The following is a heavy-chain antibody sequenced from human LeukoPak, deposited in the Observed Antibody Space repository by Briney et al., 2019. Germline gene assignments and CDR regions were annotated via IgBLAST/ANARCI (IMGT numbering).Heavy chain of an antibody. D-gene: IGHD4-17*01. CDR3: AKSPADYGDDLFDC. Sequence: SETLSLTCAVYGVSFSGYYWSWIRQPPGKGLEWIGEINHSGSTNYNPSLKSRVTFSVDTSKNQFSLKLNSVTAADTAVYYCAKSPADYGDDLFDCWGQGTLVTVSS. CDR1: GVSFSGYY. V-gene: IGHV4-34*01. J-gene: IGHJ4*02. CDR2: INHSGST.